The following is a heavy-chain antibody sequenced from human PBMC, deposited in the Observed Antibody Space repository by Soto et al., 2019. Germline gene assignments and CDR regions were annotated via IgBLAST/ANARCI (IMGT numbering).Heavy chain of an antibody. J-gene: IGHJ5*02. V-gene: IGHV3-66*04. CDR1: GFTVSSNY. CDR2: IYSGGSA. CDR3: ARHGYSYDSGSYMFRYNWFGP. D-gene: IGHD5-18*01. Sequence: PVGSLRLSCAASGFTVSSNYMSWVRQAPGKGLEWVSVIYSGGSAYYADSVKGRFTISRDNSKNTLYLQMNSLRAEDTAVYYCARHGYSYDSGSYMFRYNWFGPWGPGTLVTVSS.